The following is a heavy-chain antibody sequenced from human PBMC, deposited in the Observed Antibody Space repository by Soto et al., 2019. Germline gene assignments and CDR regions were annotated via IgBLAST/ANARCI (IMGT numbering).Heavy chain of an antibody. CDR3: ARGQRPRIPRGFDI. J-gene: IGHJ3*02. CDR2: MNPNSGNT. V-gene: IGHV1-8*01. CDR1: GYTFTSYD. Sequence: ASVKVSCKASGYTFTSYDINWGRQATGQGLEWMGWMNPNSGNTGYAQKFQGRVTMTRNTSISTAYMELSSLRSEDTAVYYCARGQRPRIPRGFDIWGQGTMVTV. D-gene: IGHD2-2*02.